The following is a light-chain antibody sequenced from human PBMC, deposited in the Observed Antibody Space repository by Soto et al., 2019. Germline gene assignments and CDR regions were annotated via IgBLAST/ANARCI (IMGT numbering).Light chain of an antibody. CDR2: ASS. Sequence: DIQMTQSPSSLSVSVGDRVTITCRASQSISSYLNWYQQKPRKAPKLLIYASSSLQSGVPSRFSGSGSGTDFTLTISSLQPEDFATYYCQQSYSTPLTFGGGTKVEIK. J-gene: IGKJ4*01. CDR1: QSISSY. V-gene: IGKV1-39*01. CDR3: QQSYSTPLT.